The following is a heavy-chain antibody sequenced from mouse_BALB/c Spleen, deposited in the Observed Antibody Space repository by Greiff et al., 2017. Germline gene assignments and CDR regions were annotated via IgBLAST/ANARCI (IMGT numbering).Heavy chain of an antibody. V-gene: IGHV5-4*02. CDR1: GFTFSDYY. CDR3: AREGNYVPWFAY. J-gene: IGHJ3*01. CDR2: ISDGGSYT. Sequence: EVMLVESGGGLVKPGGSLKLSCAASGFTFSDYYMYWVRQTPEKRLEWVATISDGGSYTYYPDSVKGRFTISRDNAKNNLYLQMSSLKSEDTAMYYCAREGNYVPWFAYWGQGTLVTVSA. D-gene: IGHD2-1*01.